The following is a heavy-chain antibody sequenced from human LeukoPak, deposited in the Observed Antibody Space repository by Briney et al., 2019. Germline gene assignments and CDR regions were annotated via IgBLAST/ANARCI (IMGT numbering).Heavy chain of an antibody. J-gene: IGHJ5*02. Sequence: SETLSLTCTVSGGSLSSGGYYWSWIRQHPEKGLEWIGYIYYSGNTYYNPSLKSRFTMSVDTSKNQFSLKLTSVTAADTAVYYCAKKFPGTYAFDPWGQGILVTVSS. D-gene: IGHD3-16*01. V-gene: IGHV4-31*03. CDR1: GGSLSSGGYY. CDR2: IYYSGNT. CDR3: AKKFPGTYAFDP.